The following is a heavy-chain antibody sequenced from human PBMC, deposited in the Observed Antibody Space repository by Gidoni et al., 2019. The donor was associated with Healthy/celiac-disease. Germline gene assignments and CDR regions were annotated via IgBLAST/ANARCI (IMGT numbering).Heavy chain of an antibody. V-gene: IGHV4-34*01. CDR3: ARDRPKPITMVRGADGGWFDP. CDR1: VGSFSGYY. Sequence: QVQLQQWGAGLLKPSETLSPTCAVYVGSFSGYYWSWIRQPPGKGLEWIGEINHSGSTNYNPSLKSRVTISVDTSKNQFSLKLSSVTAADTAVYYCARDRPKPITMVRGADGGWFDPWGQGTLVTVSS. J-gene: IGHJ5*02. CDR2: INHSGST. D-gene: IGHD3-10*01.